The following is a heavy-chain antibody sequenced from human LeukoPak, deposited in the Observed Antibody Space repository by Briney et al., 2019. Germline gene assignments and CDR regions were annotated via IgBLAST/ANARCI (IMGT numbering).Heavy chain of an antibody. Sequence: ESGPVLVKPTETLTLTCTVSGFSLSNAGMSVSWIRQPPGKALEWLAHIFSNDEKSYSTSLRSRLTISKDTSKSKVVLTMTNMDPVDTATYYCARTRTYGDPFDYWGQGTLVTVSS. CDR2: IFSNDEK. CDR1: GFSLSNAGMS. J-gene: IGHJ4*02. V-gene: IGHV2-26*01. D-gene: IGHD4-17*01. CDR3: ARTRTYGDPFDY.